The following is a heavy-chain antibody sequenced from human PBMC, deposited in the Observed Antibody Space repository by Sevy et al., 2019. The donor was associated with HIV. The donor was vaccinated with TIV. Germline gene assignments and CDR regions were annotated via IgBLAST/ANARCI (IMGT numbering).Heavy chain of an antibody. Sequence: SETLSLTCTASGGSVSSGNYYWTWIRQPPGKGLEWIGYISYIGSTNSNPSIKSRVTISIDTSKNQLSLRLSSVTATDTAVYYCVRGRRYSAGGYFDYWGQGTLVTVSS. J-gene: IGHJ4*02. CDR3: VRGRRYSAGGYFDY. CDR1: GGSVSSGNYY. CDR2: ISYIGST. D-gene: IGHD6-13*01. V-gene: IGHV4-61*01.